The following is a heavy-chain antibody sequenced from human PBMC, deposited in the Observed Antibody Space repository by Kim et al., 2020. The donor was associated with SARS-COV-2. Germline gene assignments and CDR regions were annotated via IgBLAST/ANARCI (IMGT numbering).Heavy chain of an antibody. J-gene: IGHJ6*02. Sequence: GGSLRLSCAASGFTFSSYSMNWVRQAPGKGLEWVSSISSSSSYIYYADSVKGRFTISRDNAKNSLYLQMNSLRAEDTAVYYCARDMWPDLIQIESPPGCGMDVWGQGTTVTVSS. CDR2: ISSSSSYI. D-gene: IGHD2-21*01. CDR1: GFTFSSYS. V-gene: IGHV3-21*01. CDR3: ARDMWPDLIQIESPPGCGMDV.